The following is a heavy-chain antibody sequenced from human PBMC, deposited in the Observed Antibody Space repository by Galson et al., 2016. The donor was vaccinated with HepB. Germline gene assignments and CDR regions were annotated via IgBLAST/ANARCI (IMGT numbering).Heavy chain of an antibody. CDR2: INNDGSST. Sequence: SLRLSCAASGFTFTQCWMHWVRLVPGKGLAWVGRINNDGSSTNYADSAKGRFTITRDNVENTVYLQMNSLTVEDTAIDFCARGPRYQVHYAMDAWGRGTTVTVS. CDR3: ARGPRYQVHYAMDA. D-gene: IGHD2-2*01. CDR1: GFTFTQCW. V-gene: IGHV3-74*01. J-gene: IGHJ6*02.